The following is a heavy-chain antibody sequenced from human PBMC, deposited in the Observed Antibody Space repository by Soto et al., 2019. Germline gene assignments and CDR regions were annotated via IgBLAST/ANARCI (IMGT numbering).Heavy chain of an antibody. CDR3: ARDGRYSGSYGGYYFDY. V-gene: IGHV1-18*01. J-gene: IGHJ4*02. CDR1: GYTFTSYG. D-gene: IGHD1-26*01. CDR2: ISANTGNT. Sequence: GASVKVSCKASGYTFTSYGIDWVRQAPGQGLEWMGWISANTGNTNFAQKLQGRVTMTTDTSTSTAYMELRSLRSDDTAVYYCARDGRYSGSYGGYYFDYWGQGTLVTVSS.